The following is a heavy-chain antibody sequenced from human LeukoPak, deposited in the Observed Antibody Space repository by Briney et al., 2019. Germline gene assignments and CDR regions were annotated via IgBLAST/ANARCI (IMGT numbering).Heavy chain of an antibody. J-gene: IGHJ4*02. CDR2: ISYDGNNK. D-gene: IGHD3-16*02. Sequence: GGSLRLSCAASGFTFSSYAMHWVRQAPGKGLEWVAVISYDGNNKYYADSVKGRLTISRDNSKNTLCLQMNSLRAEDTAVYYCARDYLWGSYRYTPLDYWGQGTLVTVSS. V-gene: IGHV3-30*04. CDR1: GFTFSSYA. CDR3: ARDYLWGSYRYTPLDY.